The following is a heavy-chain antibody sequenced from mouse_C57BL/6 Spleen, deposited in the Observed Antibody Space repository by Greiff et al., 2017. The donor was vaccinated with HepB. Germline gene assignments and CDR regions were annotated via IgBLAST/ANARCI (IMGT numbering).Heavy chain of an antibody. CDR3: ARDGVTTSKGNWYFDV. CDR1: GFNIKNTY. J-gene: IGHJ1*03. D-gene: IGHD2-2*01. Sequence: EVQLQQSVAELVRPGASVKLSCTASGFNIKNTYMHWVKQRPEQGLEWIGRIDPANGNTKYAPKFQGKATITADTSSNTAYLQLSSLTSEDTALYYCARDGVTTSKGNWYFDVWGTGTTVTVSS. V-gene: IGHV14-3*01. CDR2: IDPANGNT.